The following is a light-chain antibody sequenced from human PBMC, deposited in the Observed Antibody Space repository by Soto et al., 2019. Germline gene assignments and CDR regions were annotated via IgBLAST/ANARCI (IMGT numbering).Light chain of an antibody. CDR1: QSVNNNY. J-gene: IGKJ1*01. CDR2: GAS. Sequence: ENVLTQSPGTLSLSPGEEATLSGRANQSVNNNYLAWYQQTPGQPPRLLIYGASTRATGIPDRFSGRGSGTDFTLTIRSLEPEDFSVYYCQQYATSPRTFGQGTKVDIK. V-gene: IGKV3-20*01. CDR3: QQYATSPRT.